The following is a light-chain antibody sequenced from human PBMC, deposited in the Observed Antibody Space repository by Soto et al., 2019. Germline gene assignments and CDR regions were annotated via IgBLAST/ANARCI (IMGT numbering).Light chain of an antibody. CDR3: QQSYSSPPT. CDR1: HSISGW. V-gene: IGKV1-39*01. Sequence: DIQMTQSPPTLSASVGDIVTITCRASHSISGWLAWYQQKPGKAPKLLIFAASSLQSGVPSRFSGSRSGPDFTLTISSLQPEDFATYYCQQSYSSPPTFGQGTKVDI. J-gene: IGKJ1*01. CDR2: AAS.